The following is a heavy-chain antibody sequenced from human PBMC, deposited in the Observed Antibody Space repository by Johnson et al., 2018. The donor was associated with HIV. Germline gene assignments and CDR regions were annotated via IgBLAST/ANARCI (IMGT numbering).Heavy chain of an antibody. CDR3: TTCLYWNDAFNI. CDR2: LKSKSDGGTI. V-gene: IGHV3-15*01. D-gene: IGHD1-1*01. CDR1: GFTFSDAW. Sequence: EVQLVESGGDLVKPGGSLRLSCAASGFTFSDAWMNWVRQAPGKGLEWVGRLKSKSDGGTIDYAAPVKGRFTISRDGSKNTLYLHMNSLKTEDTGVYYCTTCLYWNDAFNIWCQGTMVSVSS. J-gene: IGHJ3*02.